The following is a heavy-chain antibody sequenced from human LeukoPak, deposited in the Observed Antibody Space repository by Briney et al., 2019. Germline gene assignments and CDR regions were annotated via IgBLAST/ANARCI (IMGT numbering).Heavy chain of an antibody. J-gene: IGHJ4*02. CDR3: ARDSEGGGDY. V-gene: IGHV3-48*04. D-gene: IGHD3-16*01. Sequence: GGSLRLSCAASGFTFSSHGIHWVRQAPGKGLEWVSYISSSGSTIYYADSVKGRFTISRDNAKNSLYLQMNSLRAEDTAVYYCARDSEGGGDYWGQGTLVTVSS. CDR2: ISSSGSTI. CDR1: GFTFSSHG.